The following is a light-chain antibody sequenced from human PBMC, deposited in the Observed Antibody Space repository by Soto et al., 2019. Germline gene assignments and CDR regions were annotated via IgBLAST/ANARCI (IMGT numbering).Light chain of an antibody. CDR3: QSYDSSLSGSTI. CDR2: TNS. CDR1: SSNIGAGHD. V-gene: IGLV1-40*01. Sequence: QSVLTQPPSVSGGPGQRVTISCTGSSSNIGAGHDVHWYQQLPGTAPKLLIYTNSNRPSGVPDRFSGSKSGTSASLAITGLQAEDEADYYCQSYDSSLSGSTIFGGGTKLNVL. J-gene: IGLJ2*01.